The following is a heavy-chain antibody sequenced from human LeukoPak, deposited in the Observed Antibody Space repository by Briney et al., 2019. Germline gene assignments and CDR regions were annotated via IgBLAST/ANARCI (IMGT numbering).Heavy chain of an antibody. CDR3: AKDLRQYYYESSGYYLDY. D-gene: IGHD3-22*01. CDR1: GFTFGSYG. CDR2: VRYDGSSK. V-gene: IGHV3-30*02. J-gene: IGHJ4*02. Sequence: TGGSLRLSCAASGFTFGSYGMHWVRQAPGKGLEWVAFVRYDGSSKYSADSVKGRFTISRDNSKNTLYLQMNSLRAEDTAVYYCAKDLRQYYYESSGYYLDYWGQGTLVTVSS.